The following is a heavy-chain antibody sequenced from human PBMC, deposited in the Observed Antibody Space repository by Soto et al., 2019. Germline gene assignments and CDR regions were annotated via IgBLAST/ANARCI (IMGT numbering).Heavy chain of an antibody. CDR1: GGSISSGGYY. V-gene: IGHV4-31*03. Sequence: KASETLSLTCTVSGGSISSGGYYWSWIRQHPGKGLEWIGYIYYSGSTYYNPSLKSRVTISVDTSKNQFSLKLSSVTAADTAVYYCASSPSGGYDSSGYYSPHYYYYYGMDVWGQGTTVTVSS. D-gene: IGHD3-22*01. CDR3: ASSPSGGYDSSGYYSPHYYYYYGMDV. J-gene: IGHJ6*02. CDR2: IYYSGST.